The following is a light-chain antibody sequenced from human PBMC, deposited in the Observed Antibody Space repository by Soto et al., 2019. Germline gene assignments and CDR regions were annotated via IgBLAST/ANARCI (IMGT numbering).Light chain of an antibody. CDR2: AVF. CDR3: QQYDQLPIT. CDR1: QDITKY. V-gene: IGKV1-33*01. Sequence: DIQMTQSASSLPASVGDTVTISCQASQDITKYLNWFQQKPGKAPKLLIYAVFNVETEVPSRFSGRGSGTEFILIISNVQHEYFATYYGQQYDQLPITCGGGPKVDI. J-gene: IGKJ4*01.